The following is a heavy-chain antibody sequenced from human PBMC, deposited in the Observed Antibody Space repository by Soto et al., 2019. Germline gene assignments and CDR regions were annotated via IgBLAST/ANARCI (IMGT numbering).Heavy chain of an antibody. Sequence: SVKVSCKASGDTFSSYAFSWVRQAPGQGLEWMGGIIPIFDTTNYAQKFQGRVTITADKSTSTAYMELSSLRSEDTAVYYCARVEPKNYDFWSGYHDYWGQGTLVTVS. CDR2: IIPIFDTT. CDR3: ARVEPKNYDFWSGYHDY. J-gene: IGHJ4*02. V-gene: IGHV1-69*06. CDR1: GDTFSSYA. D-gene: IGHD3-3*01.